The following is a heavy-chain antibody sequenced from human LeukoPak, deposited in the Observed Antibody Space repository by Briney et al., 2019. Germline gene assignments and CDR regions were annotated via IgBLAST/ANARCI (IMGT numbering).Heavy chain of an antibody. D-gene: IGHD4-17*01. Sequence: PSETLSLTCTVSGGSITSSSYYWGWIRQPPGKGLEWVGSIYYSGSTYYNPSLKSRVTISVDTSKNQFSLKLSSVTAADTAVYYCARGDYGDEYTKLYEYFQHWGQGTLVTVSS. CDR1: GGSITSSSYY. V-gene: IGHV4-39*07. J-gene: IGHJ1*01. CDR2: IYYSGST. CDR3: ARGDYGDEYTKLYEYFQH.